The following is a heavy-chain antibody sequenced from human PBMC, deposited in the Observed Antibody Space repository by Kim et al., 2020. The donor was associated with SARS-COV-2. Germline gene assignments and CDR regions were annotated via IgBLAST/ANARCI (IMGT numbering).Heavy chain of an antibody. Sequence: GESLKISCKGSGYSFTSYWISWVRQMPGKGLEWMGRIDPSDSYTNYSPSFQGHVTISADKSISTAYLQWSSLKASDTAMYYCARHVGVLYGDYYYGMDVWGQGTTVTVSS. V-gene: IGHV5-10-1*01. J-gene: IGHJ6*02. CDR3: ARHVGVLYGDYYYGMDV. CDR1: GYSFTSYW. CDR2: IDPSDSYT. D-gene: IGHD3-10*01.